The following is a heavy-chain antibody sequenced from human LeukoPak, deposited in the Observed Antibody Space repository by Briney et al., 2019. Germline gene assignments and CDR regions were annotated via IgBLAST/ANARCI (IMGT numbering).Heavy chain of an antibody. J-gene: IGHJ4*02. V-gene: IGHV1-18*01. CDR2: ISGNNDNP. D-gene: IGHD2-2*01. Sequence: ASVKVSCKASGYTFTTYTISWVRQAPGQGLEWMGWISGNNDNPNYGQKFQGRFTVTTDSSTSTAYMELRNLRSDDTAVYYCARDGTSTDDCWGQGTLVTVSS. CDR1: GYTFTTYT. CDR3: ARDGTSTDDC.